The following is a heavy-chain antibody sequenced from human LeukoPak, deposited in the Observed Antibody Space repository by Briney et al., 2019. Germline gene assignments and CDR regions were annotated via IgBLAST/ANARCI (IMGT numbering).Heavy chain of an antibody. J-gene: IGHJ3*02. Sequence: SETLSLTCAIYGGSFSGYYWSWIRQPPGKGLEWIGEINHSGSTNYNPSLKSRVTISVDTSKNQFSLKLSSVTAADTAVYYCAQRGYTYGYFAFDIWGQGTMVTVSS. D-gene: IGHD5-18*01. CDR3: AQRGYTYGYFAFDI. CDR2: INHSGST. CDR1: GGSFSGYY. V-gene: IGHV4-34*01.